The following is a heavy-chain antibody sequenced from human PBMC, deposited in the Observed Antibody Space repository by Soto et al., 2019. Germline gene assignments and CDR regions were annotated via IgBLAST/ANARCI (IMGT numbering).Heavy chain of an antibody. V-gene: IGHV4-59*08. CDR1: GGSISSYY. CDR3: ARQHYCFFSTCYHSLYYQYMDV. D-gene: IGHD3-16*02. J-gene: IGHJ6*03. Sequence: SETLSLTCTVSGGSISSYYWSWIRQPPGKGLEWIGYIYYSGSTNYNPSLKSRVTISVDTAKNQVSLKLSSGTAADTAVYFCARQHYCFFSTCYHSLYYQYMDVWGKGTLVTVSS. CDR2: IYYSGST.